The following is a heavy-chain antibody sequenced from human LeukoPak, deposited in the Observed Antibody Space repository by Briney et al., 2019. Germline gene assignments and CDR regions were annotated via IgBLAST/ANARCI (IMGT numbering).Heavy chain of an antibody. CDR3: ARMYYYDNSFDY. V-gene: IGHV4-61*01. J-gene: IGHJ4*02. CDR2: IYYSGST. D-gene: IGHD3-22*01. CDR1: GGSVSSVSHY. Sequence: SETLSLTCTVSGGSVSSVSHYWSWLRQPPGKGLEWIGYIYYSGSTNYNPFLKSRVTISVDTSKNQFSLKLSSVTAADTAVYYCARMYYYDNSFDYWGQGALVPVSS.